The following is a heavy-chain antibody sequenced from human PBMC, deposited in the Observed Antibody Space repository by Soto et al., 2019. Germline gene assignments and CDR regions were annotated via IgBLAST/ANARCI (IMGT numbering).Heavy chain of an antibody. V-gene: IGHV1-69*01. CDR3: ARSGGRVDIYCYYGMDV. Sequence: QVQLVQSGAEVKKPGYSVKVSCKASGGTFSSYAISWVRQAPGQGLEWMGGIIPIFGTANYAQKFQGRATITADESTSTAYMELSSLRSEDTAVYYCARSGGRVDIYCYYGMDVWGQGTTVTVSS. CDR1: GGTFSSYA. CDR2: IIPIFGTA. J-gene: IGHJ6*02. D-gene: IGHD3-10*01.